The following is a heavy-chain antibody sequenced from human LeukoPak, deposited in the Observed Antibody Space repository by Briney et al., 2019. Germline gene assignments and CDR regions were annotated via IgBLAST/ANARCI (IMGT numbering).Heavy chain of an antibody. J-gene: IGHJ4*02. CDR3: ARDGLMLRQQLVIGDY. CDR1: GGTFSSYA. CDR2: ISAYNGNT. Sequence: VASVKVSCKASGGTFSSYAISWVPQAPGQGLEWMGWISAYNGNTNYAQKLQGRVTMTTDTSTSTAYMELRSLRSDDTAVYYCARDGLMLRQQLVIGDYWGQGTLVTVSS. D-gene: IGHD6-13*01. V-gene: IGHV1-18*01.